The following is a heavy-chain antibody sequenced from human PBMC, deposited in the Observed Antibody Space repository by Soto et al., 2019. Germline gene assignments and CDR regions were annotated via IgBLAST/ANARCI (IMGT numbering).Heavy chain of an antibody. V-gene: IGHV3-30*18. CDR1: GFTFSSYG. J-gene: IGHJ4*02. D-gene: IGHD6-19*01. CDR2: ISYDGSNK. CDR3: AKDRQWLVPDY. Sequence: QVQLVESGGGVVQPGRSLRLSCAASGFTFSSYGMHWVRQAPGKGLEWVAVISYDGSNKYYADSVKGRFTISRDNSKNTLHLQMNSLRAEDTAVYYCAKDRQWLVPDYWGQGTLVTVSS.